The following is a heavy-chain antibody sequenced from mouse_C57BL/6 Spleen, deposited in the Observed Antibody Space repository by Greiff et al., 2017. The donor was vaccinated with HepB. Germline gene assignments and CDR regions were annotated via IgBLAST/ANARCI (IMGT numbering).Heavy chain of an antibody. V-gene: IGHV1-66*01. D-gene: IGHD4-1*01. Sequence: VKLQESGPELVKPGASVKISCKASGYSFTSYYIHWVKQRPGQGLEWIGWIYPGSGNTKYNEKFKGKATLTADTSSSTAYMQLSSLTSEDSAVYYCARRNWDRYFDVWGTGTTVTVSS. CDR3: ARRNWDRYFDV. CDR1: GYSFTSYY. CDR2: IYPGSGNT. J-gene: IGHJ1*03.